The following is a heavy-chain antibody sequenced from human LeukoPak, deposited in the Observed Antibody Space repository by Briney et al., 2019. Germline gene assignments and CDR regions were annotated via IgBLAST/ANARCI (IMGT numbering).Heavy chain of an antibody. Sequence: SVKVSCKATGGNSSRYAFSWVRQATRQGHEWMGGIISILGTANYAQKFQGRVTITADESTSTAYMELSSLRSEDTAVYYCARESHSSSCYYCDYWGQGTLVTVSS. J-gene: IGHJ4*02. CDR3: ARESHSSSCYYCDY. CDR1: GGNSSRYA. D-gene: IGHD6-13*01. CDR2: IISILGTA. V-gene: IGHV1-69*13.